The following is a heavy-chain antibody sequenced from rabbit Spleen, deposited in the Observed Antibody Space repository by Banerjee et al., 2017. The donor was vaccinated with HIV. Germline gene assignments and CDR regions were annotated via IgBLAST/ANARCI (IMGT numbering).Heavy chain of an antibody. J-gene: IGHJ6*01. CDR3: ARHSSAAGFGRASRDL. V-gene: IGHV1S45*01. CDR2: VNTGSSGTT. Sequence: EQLEESGGGLVKPEGSLTLTCKASGVSLNDKDVMCWVRQAPGKGLEWIGCVNTGSSGTTYYASWAKGRFTISKTSSTTVTLQLTSLTVADTATYFCARHSSAAGFGRASRDLWGPGTLVTVS. D-gene: IGHD1-1*01. CDR1: GVSLNDKDV.